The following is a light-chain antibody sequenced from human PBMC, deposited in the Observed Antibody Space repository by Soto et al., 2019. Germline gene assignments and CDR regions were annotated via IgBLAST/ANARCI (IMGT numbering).Light chain of an antibody. CDR3: QQYHSWPA. CDR1: QSVFSS. J-gene: IGKJ1*01. Sequence: EIVMTQSPATPSGSPGERATLSCRASQSVFSSLAWYQQRPGQAPRLLIYGSATRATGIPDRFSGSGSGTEFTLTISSLQSEDSAVYYCQQYHSWPAFGQGTKVDIK. CDR2: GSA. V-gene: IGKV3-15*01.